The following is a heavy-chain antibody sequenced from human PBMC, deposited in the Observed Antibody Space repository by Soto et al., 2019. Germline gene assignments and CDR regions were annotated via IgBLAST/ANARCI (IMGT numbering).Heavy chain of an antibody. CDR2: IYSGGST. CDR3: ASHARENNWYCGL. CDR1: GFTVSSNY. Sequence: EGSVRLSCAASGFTVSSNYMSWVRQAPGKGLEWVSVIYSGGSTYYADSVKGRFTISRDNPRNTLYLQMNSLRAEDTAVYYCASHARENNWYCGLCGRGTRVTVSS. V-gene: IGHV3-53*01. J-gene: IGHJ2*01.